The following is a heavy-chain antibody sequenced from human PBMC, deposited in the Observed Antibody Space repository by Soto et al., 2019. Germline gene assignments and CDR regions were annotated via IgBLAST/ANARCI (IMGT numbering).Heavy chain of an antibody. CDR2: IYYSGST. CDR1: GGSISSGGYY. J-gene: IGHJ3*02. V-gene: IGHV4-31*03. Sequence: SSETLSLTCTVSGGSISSGGYYWSWIRQHPGKGLEWIGYIYYSGSTYYNPSLKSRVTISVDTSKNQFSLKLSSVTAADTAMYYCARRGRLMVAATPPGAFDIWGQGTMVTVSS. CDR3: ARRGRLMVAATPPGAFDI. D-gene: IGHD2-15*01.